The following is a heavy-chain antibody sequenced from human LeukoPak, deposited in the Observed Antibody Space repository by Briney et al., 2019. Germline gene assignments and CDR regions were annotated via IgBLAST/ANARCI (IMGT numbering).Heavy chain of an antibody. CDR2: ISSSSSYI. V-gene: IGHV3-21*01. Sequence: GGSLRLSCAASGFTFSSYSMNWVRQAPGKGLEWVSSISSSSSYIYYADSVEGRFTISRDKAKNSLYLQMNSLRAEDTAVYYCARVPSGVIGMKDAFDIWGQGTMVTVSS. CDR1: GFTFSSYS. D-gene: IGHD3-16*02. CDR3: ARVPSGVIGMKDAFDI. J-gene: IGHJ3*02.